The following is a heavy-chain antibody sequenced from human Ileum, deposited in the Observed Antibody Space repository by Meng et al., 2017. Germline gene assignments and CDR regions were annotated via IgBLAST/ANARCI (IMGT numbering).Heavy chain of an antibody. CDR3: ATSNDRDVYYLGY. Sequence: QGQREEWCRRQGKPSGTLALTCAVCGTWWSWVRQPPGKGLEWIGEIFQSGRTNYNPSLKSRVTISIDKSKSQISLQLSAVTAADTAVYSCATSNDRDVYYLGYWGQGTLVTVSS. CDR1: GTW. CDR2: IFQSGRT. V-gene: IGHV4-4*02. D-gene: IGHD3-22*01. J-gene: IGHJ4*02.